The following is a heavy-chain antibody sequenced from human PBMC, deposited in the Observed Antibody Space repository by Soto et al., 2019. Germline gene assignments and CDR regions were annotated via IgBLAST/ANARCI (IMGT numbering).Heavy chain of an antibody. J-gene: IGHJ4*02. CDR2: ISYDGSNQ. CDR3: AKDQASGQGSFGS. V-gene: IGHV3-30*18. Sequence: PWGPLRLSCAASGFTFNIYGMHFFGHAPDKGPEWVALISYDGSNQYYADSVKGRFTISRDNSKNTLFLQMDSLRADDTAVYYCAKDQASGQGSFGSWGQGTLVTVSS. CDR1: GFTFNIYG.